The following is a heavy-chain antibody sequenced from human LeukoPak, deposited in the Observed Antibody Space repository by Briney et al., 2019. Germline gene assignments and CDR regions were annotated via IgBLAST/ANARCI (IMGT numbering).Heavy chain of an antibody. D-gene: IGHD6-13*01. Sequence: SQTLSLTCTVSGGSISSGGYYWSWIRQHPGKGLEWIGYIYYSGSTYYNPSLKSRVTVSVDTSKNQFSLKLSSVTAADTAVYYCARVIAAAGRIREYYFDYWGQGTLVTVSS. CDR2: IYYSGST. CDR1: GGSISSGGYY. CDR3: ARVIAAAGRIREYYFDY. J-gene: IGHJ4*02. V-gene: IGHV4-31*03.